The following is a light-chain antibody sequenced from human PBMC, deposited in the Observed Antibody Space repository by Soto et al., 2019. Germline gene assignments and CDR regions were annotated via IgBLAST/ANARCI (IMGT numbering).Light chain of an antibody. Sequence: QSVLTQPASVSGAPGQSITIACSGTSSDVGGYNYVSWYQHHPGKAPKLIIYDVTNRPSGVSNPFSGSKSGNTASLTISGLQPEDVVYYYCSSYKTSNIRQIVFVTVTMVTVL. CDR2: DVT. CDR1: SSDVGGYNY. J-gene: IGLJ1*01. CDR3: SSYKTSNIRQIV. V-gene: IGLV2-14*03.